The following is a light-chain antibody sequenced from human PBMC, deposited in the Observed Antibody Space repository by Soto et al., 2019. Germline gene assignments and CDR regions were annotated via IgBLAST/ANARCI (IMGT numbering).Light chain of an antibody. J-gene: IGKJ1*01. Sequence: DIVMTQSPDSLAVSLGERATIKCKSSQSILYSSNNKRYLAWYQQKPGQSPKLLIYWASTRESGVPDRFSGSGSGTDFTLTISSLQAEDVAVYFCQQSYSTPWTSGHGTKVDSK. CDR1: QSILYSSNNKRY. CDR3: QQSYSTPWT. V-gene: IGKV4-1*01. CDR2: WAS.